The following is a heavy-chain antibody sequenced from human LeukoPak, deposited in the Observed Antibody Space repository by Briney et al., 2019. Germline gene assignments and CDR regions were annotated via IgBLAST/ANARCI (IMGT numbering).Heavy chain of an antibody. CDR2: IYYSGST. D-gene: IGHD3-22*01. Sequence: SETLSLTCTVSGGSISSYYWSWIRQPPGKGLEWIGYIYYSGSTNYNPSLKSRVTLSLDTSKNQFSLKLSSVTAADTAVYYCARVVYASSGYYYRDWGQGTLVTVSS. CDR1: GGSISSYY. CDR3: ARVVYASSGYYYRD. J-gene: IGHJ4*02. V-gene: IGHV4-59*01.